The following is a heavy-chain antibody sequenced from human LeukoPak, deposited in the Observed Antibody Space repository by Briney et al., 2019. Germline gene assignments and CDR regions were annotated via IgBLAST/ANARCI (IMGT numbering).Heavy chain of an antibody. D-gene: IGHD3-3*01. CDR3: ARDGSGYDFWSGYYPFDY. Sequence: GASVKVSCKASGYTFTGYYMHWVRQAPGQGLEWMGWINPNSGGTNYAQKFQGGVTMSRDTSISTAYMELSRLRSDDTAVYYCARDGSGYDFWSGYYPFDYWGQGTLVTVSS. CDR1: GYTFTGYY. J-gene: IGHJ4*02. V-gene: IGHV1-2*02. CDR2: INPNSGGT.